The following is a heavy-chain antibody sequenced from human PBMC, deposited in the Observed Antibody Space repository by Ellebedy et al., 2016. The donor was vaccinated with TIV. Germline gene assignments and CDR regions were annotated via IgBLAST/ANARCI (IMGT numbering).Heavy chain of an antibody. CDR1: GFNFDDYA. J-gene: IGHJ2*01. CDR3: VKDKSVSGFSFWFFDL. D-gene: IGHD3-22*01. V-gene: IGHV3-9*01. Sequence: SLKISXAASGFNFDDYAMHWVRQAPGKDLEWVSGISWNSGSANYADSVKGRFTISRDNVNDSLHLQMNSLRPEDTAFYYCVKDKSVSGFSFWFFDLWGRGTLVTVSS. CDR2: ISWNSGSA.